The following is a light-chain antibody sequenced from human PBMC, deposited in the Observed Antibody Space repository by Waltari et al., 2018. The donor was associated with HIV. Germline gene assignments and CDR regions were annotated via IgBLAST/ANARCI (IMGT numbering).Light chain of an antibody. CDR1: SGSVSPRYY. J-gene: IGLJ2*01. CDR3: ALYMGSAIL. V-gene: IGLV8-61*01. CDR2: STN. Sequence: QTVVTQEPSFSVSPGVTVTLTCGLNSGSVSPRYYPSWYQQTPGQAPRTLIYSTNSRSSGVPDRFSGSILGNKAALTITGAQADDECDYYCALYMGSAILFGGGTKLTVL.